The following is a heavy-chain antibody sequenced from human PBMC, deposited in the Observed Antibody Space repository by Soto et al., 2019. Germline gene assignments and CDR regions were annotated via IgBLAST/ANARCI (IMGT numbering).Heavy chain of an antibody. CDR2: IIPIFGTA. J-gene: IGHJ2*01. CDR1: GGTFSSYA. CDR3: ASSPPPTVTMYSRYFDL. Sequence: QVQLVQSGAEVKKPGSSVKVSCKASGGTFSSYAINWVRQAPGQGLEWMGGIIPIFGTANYAQKFQGRVTITADKSTNRAYMELRRLRSEDTAVYYCASSPPPTVTMYSRYFDLWGRGTLVTVSA. D-gene: IGHD4-17*01. V-gene: IGHV1-69*14.